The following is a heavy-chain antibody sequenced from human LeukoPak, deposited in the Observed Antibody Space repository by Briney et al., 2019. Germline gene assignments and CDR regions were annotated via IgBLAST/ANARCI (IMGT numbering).Heavy chain of an antibody. V-gene: IGHV3-23*01. Sequence: GGSLRLSCAASGFTFSNYAMSWVRQAPGKGLEWASGISGSGGSTYYADSVRGRFTISRDGSKNTLYLKMNSLRAEDTAVYYCAKVPHDSSGYYYFHYWGQGTLVTVSS. CDR1: GFTFSNYA. CDR3: AKVPHDSSGYYYFHY. CDR2: ISGSGGST. J-gene: IGHJ4*02. D-gene: IGHD3-22*01.